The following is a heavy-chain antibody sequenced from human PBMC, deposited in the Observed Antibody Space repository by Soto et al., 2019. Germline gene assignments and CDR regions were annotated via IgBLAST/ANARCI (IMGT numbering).Heavy chain of an antibody. CDR3: ARRYGGNLDY. CDR2: IYYSGST. CDR1: GGSISSYY. Sequence: SETLSLTCTVSGGSISSYYWSWIRQPPGKGLEWIGYIYYSGSTNCNPSLKSRVTISVDTSKNQFSLKLSSVTAADTAVYYCARRYGGNLDYWGQGTLVTVSS. J-gene: IGHJ4*02. V-gene: IGHV4-59*08. D-gene: IGHD1-26*01.